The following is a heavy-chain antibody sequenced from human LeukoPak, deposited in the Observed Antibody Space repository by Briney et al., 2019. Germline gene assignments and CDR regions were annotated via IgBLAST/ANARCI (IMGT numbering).Heavy chain of an antibody. CDR1: GFTFSSYT. J-gene: IGHJ5*02. CDR3: ARGPPLFDP. CDR2: IDLSGSTL. Sequence: GGSLRLSCAASGFTFSSYTMNWVRQAPGKGLEWVSYIDLSGSTLYYVDSVKGRFTISRDNAKNSLYLQMNSLRAEDTAVYYCARGPPLFDPWGQGTLVVVSS. V-gene: IGHV3-48*04.